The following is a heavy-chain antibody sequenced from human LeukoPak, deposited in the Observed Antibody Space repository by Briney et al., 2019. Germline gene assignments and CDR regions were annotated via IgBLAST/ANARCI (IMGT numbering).Heavy chain of an antibody. CDR1: GGSISSSSYY. Sequence: PSETLSLTCTVSGGSISSSSYYWGWIRQPPGKGLEWIGSISYSGSTYYNPSLKSRVTISVDTSKNQFSLKLSSVTAADTAVYYCAREYGGKVTFYYYYYMDVWGKGTTVTVSS. D-gene: IGHD4-23*01. CDR2: ISYSGST. CDR3: AREYGGKVTFYYYYYMDV. V-gene: IGHV4-39*07. J-gene: IGHJ6*03.